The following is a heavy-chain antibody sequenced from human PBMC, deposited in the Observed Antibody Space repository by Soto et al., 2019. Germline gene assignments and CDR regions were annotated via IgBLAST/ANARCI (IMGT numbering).Heavy chain of an antibody. CDR1: GFTFTNSA. V-gene: IGHV1-58*01. Sequence: SVKVSCKTSGFTFTNSAVQWVRQTRGQRLEWIGWIIVASGRTNYAREVQERVTISRDTSTSTAYMELSGLRSEDTAVYYCVAELYSGGGCCSFDFWGQGTMVTVSS. CDR3: VAELYSGGGCCSFDF. D-gene: IGHD2-21*02. J-gene: IGHJ3*01. CDR2: IIVASGRT.